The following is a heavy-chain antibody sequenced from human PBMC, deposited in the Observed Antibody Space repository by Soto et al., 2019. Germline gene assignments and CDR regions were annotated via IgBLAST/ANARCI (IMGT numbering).Heavy chain of an antibody. V-gene: IGHV3-64*01. Sequence: PGGSLRLSCAASGFTLSGYAMDWVRQAPGKGLEYVSGISSNGVGTYYANSVQGRFTISRDNSKNTVYLQMGSLRPEDMAVYYCPMHARPDFYDMDVWGKGTTVTVSS. CDR2: ISSNGVGT. D-gene: IGHD6-6*01. CDR3: PMHARPDFYDMDV. CDR1: GFTLSGYA. J-gene: IGHJ6*03.